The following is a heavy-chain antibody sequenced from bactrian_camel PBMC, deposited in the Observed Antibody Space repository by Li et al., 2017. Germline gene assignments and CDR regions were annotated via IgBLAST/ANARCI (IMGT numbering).Heavy chain of an antibody. CDR1: GFTFDDDD. Sequence: VQLVESGGGSVQAGEAQSLSCTGSGFTFDDDDMGWYRQVPGKGLEWVSTINSAGDKSYYSDSIKGRFAISRDNAKNTVYLQLNSLTTEDTAMYYCTNHNAGFEYWGQGTQVTVS. J-gene: IGHJ4*01. D-gene: IGHD5*01. V-gene: IGHV3-1*01. CDR2: INSAGDKS. CDR3: TNHNAGFEY.